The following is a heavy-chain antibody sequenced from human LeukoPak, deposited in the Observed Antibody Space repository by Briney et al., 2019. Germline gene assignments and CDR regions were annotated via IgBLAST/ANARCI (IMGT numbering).Heavy chain of an antibody. D-gene: IGHD3-3*01. CDR2: ISYDGSNK. Sequence: PGGSLRLSCAASGFTFSSYGMHWVRQAPGKGLEWVAVISYDGSNKYYADSVKGRFTISRDNSKNTLYLQMNSLRAEDTAVYYCAKDLSIFRVVMGSAFDIWGQGTTVTVSS. CDR3: AKDLSIFRVVMGSAFDI. V-gene: IGHV3-30*18. J-gene: IGHJ3*02. CDR1: GFTFSSYG.